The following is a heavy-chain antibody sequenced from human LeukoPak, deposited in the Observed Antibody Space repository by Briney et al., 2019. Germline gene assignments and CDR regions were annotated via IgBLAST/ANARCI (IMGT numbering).Heavy chain of an antibody. D-gene: IGHD3-3*01. CDR3: AKQTYYDFWSGYPNYFDY. CDR1: GFTFGAYT. Sequence: GGSLRLSCAASGFTFGAYTMNWVRQAPGKGLEWVSAISGSGGSTYYADSVKGRFTISRDNSKNTLYLQMNSLRAEDTAVYYCAKQTYYDFWSGYPNYFDYWGQGTLVTVSS. J-gene: IGHJ4*02. CDR2: ISGSGGST. V-gene: IGHV3-23*01.